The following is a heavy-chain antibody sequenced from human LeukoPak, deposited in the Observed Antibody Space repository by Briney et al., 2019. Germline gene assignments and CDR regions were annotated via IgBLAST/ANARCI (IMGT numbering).Heavy chain of an antibody. V-gene: IGHV3-48*01. J-gene: IGHJ6*03. CDR3: AREVVVVAATHYYYYMDV. Sequence: GGSLRLSCAASGFTFSSYSMNWVRQAPGKGLEWVSSISSSSSTIYYADSVKGRFTISRDNAKNSLYLQMNSLRAEDTAVYYCAREVVVVAATHYYYYMDVWGKGTTVTVSS. CDR2: ISSSSSTI. CDR1: GFTFSSYS. D-gene: IGHD2-15*01.